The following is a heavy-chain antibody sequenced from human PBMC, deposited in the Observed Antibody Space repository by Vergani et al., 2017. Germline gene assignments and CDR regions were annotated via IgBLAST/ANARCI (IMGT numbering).Heavy chain of an antibody. CDR2: ISFDGTNE. D-gene: IGHD2-2*02. J-gene: IGHJ4*02. CDR1: GFTFSSYG. Sequence: QVQLVESGGGVVQPGRSLRLSCAASGFTFSSYGMHWVRQAPGKGLEWVVGISFDGTNEYYPDLVKGRFTISRDIAKNTLYLQVRSLRLEDTGVYHCVRDRGLCAGGRCYTEAWDYWGQGTPVTVSS. V-gene: IGHV3-30*03. CDR3: VRDRGLCAGGRCYTEAWDY.